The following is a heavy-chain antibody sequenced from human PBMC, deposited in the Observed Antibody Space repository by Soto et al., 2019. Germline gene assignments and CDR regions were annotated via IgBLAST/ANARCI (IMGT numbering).Heavy chain of an antibody. CDR3: ASGEGVVVRLKKDGFDF. J-gene: IGHJ3*01. Sequence: QVRLVQSGAEVRKPGPSVRVSCKASGGTFSNYAFSWVRQAPGQGLEWMGAIIPLFGTTRYAQKFQGRFTITAVDSTSTAYMDLSGLRSEDTAMYCCASGEGVVVRLKKDGFDFWGQGTMVTVSA. CDR1: GGTFSNYA. D-gene: IGHD2-15*01. CDR2: IIPLFGTT. V-gene: IGHV1-69*01.